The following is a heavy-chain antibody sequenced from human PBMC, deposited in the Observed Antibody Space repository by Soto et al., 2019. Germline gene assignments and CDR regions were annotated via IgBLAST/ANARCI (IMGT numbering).Heavy chain of an antibody. CDR3: ARGLQQLVLGYFQH. V-gene: IGHV1-69*13. J-gene: IGHJ1*01. Sequence: SVKVSCKASGGTFSSYAISWVRQAPGQGLEWMGGIIPIFGTANYAQKFQGRVTITADESTSTAYMELSSLRSEDTAVYYCARGLQQLVLGYFQHWGQGTLVTASS. D-gene: IGHD6-13*01. CDR1: GGTFSSYA. CDR2: IIPIFGTA.